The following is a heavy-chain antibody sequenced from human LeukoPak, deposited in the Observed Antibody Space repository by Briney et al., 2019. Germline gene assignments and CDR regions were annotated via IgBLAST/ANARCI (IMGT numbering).Heavy chain of an antibody. V-gene: IGHV1-2*02. J-gene: IGHJ4*02. D-gene: IGHD2-8*02. Sequence: ASVKVSCKASGYTFTGHYIHWVRQAPGQGLEWMEWINPNSGGTSCAQKFQGRVTMTRDTSISTAYMELSRLRSDDTAFYYCAREPYPPPWYYFDYWGQGTLVTVSS. CDR2: INPNSGGT. CDR1: GYTFTGHY. CDR3: AREPYPPPWYYFDY.